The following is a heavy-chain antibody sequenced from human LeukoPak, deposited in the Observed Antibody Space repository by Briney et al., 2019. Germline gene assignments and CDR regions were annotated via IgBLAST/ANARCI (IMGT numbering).Heavy chain of an antibody. J-gene: IGHJ3*01. CDR1: GFTFSSYG. Sequence: GGSLRLSCAASGFTFSSYGMNWVRQAPGKGLEWVSYISSSGSTIYYADSVKGRFTISRDNAKNSLYLQMNSLRAEDTAVYYCARDLRGLMAFWRQGTMVTVSS. V-gene: IGHV3-48*03. CDR3: ARDLRGLMAF. D-gene: IGHD5-24*01. CDR2: ISSSGSTI.